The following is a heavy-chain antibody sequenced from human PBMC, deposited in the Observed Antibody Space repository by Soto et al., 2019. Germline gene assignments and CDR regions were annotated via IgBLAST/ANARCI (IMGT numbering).Heavy chain of an antibody. CDR2: INSDGSST. Sequence: EVQLVESGGGLVQPGGSLRVSCAASGFTFSSYWMHWVRQAPGKGLVWVSRINSDGSSTSYADAVKGRFTISRDNAKNTLYLEMNSLRAEDKAIYYSARRGAVAGLHYWGQGTLVTVSS. V-gene: IGHV3-74*01. CDR3: ARRGAVAGLHY. J-gene: IGHJ4*02. D-gene: IGHD6-19*01. CDR1: GFTFSSYW.